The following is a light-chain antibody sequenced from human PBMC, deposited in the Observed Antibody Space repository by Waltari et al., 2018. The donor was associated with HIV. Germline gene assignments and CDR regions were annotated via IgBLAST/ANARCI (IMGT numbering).Light chain of an antibody. J-gene: IGLJ3*02. V-gene: IGLV3-10*01. CDR1: PLPTQY. Sequence: SYELTQPPSVSVSPGQTAKITCHRDPLPTQYAHCYQQKSGQAPVLVIYEDIKRPSEIPWRLSGSSSGTMAILTSSGAQVEDEADYYCYSTESSGTHRVFGGGTKLTVL. CDR3: YSTESSGTHRV. CDR2: EDI.